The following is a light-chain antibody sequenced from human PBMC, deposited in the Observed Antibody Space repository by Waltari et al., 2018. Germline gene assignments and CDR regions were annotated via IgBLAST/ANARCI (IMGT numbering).Light chain of an antibody. J-gene: IGKJ1*01. CDR2: KAS. Sequence: DIQMTQSPSTLSAYVGERVTLPCRARQSISSWFGWYQQKPGKAPKLLIYKASSLESGVPSRFSGSGSGTEVTLTISSLQPDDFATYYCQQYNSYSPTFGQGTKVEIK. V-gene: IGKV1-5*03. CDR1: QSISSW. CDR3: QQYNSYSPT.